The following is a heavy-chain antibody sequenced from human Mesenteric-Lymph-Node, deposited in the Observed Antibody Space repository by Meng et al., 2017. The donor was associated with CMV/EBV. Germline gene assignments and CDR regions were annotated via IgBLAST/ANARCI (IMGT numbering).Heavy chain of an antibody. CDR3: SKNGGWLIEH. D-gene: IGHD3-16*01. CDR2: MNQDGSHK. CDR1: GFTVSSNY. J-gene: IGHJ1*01. V-gene: IGHV3-7*01. Sequence: GGSLGLSCAASGFTVSSNYMSWVRQAPGKGLEWVANMNQDGSHKYYVDSVKGRFTISADNAKNSLYLQMNSLRAEDTAVYYCSKNGGWLIEHWGQGTMVTVSS.